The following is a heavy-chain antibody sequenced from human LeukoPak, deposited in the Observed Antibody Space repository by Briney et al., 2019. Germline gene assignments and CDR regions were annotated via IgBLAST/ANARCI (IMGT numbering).Heavy chain of an antibody. D-gene: IGHD2-21*02. Sequence: GASLKVSCKASGYTFTGYYLHWVRQAAGHGLECMGWINPNSGGTHYAQNFLCRVTMPRDTSISTAYMELTSLRSDDTAVYYCARASTCSSDCYYYFDSWAREPWSPSRQ. CDR1: GYTFTGYY. V-gene: IGHV1-2*02. J-gene: IGHJ4*02. CDR2: INPNSGGT. CDR3: ARASTCSSDCYYYFDS.